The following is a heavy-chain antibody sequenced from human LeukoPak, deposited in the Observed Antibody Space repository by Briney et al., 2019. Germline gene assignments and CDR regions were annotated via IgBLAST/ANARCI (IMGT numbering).Heavy chain of an antibody. J-gene: IGHJ4*02. CDR1: GDSISSGSYY. Sequence: SQTLSLTCSFSGDSISSGSYYWNWIRQLPGKGLEWIGYIYYTGTDYNPSLKSRVTISVDTSKKQFFLSLSSVTAADTTVYYWEGGFDSRKVGYWGQGTLVTVSS. V-gene: IGHV4-30-4*03. CDR2: IYYTGT. D-gene: IGHD6-13*01. CDR3: EGGFDSRKVGY.